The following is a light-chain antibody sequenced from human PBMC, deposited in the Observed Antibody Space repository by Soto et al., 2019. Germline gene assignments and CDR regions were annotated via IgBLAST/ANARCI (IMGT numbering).Light chain of an antibody. CDR3: GSWDSSLSAYV. Sequence: VLTQPPSVSAAPGQKVTISCSGSSSNIGGNSVSWYQQLPGTAPKLLIYDDNKRPSGIPDRFSGSKSGASATLGITGFQTGDEADYYCGSWDSSLSAYVFGTGTKV. CDR1: SSNIGGNS. J-gene: IGLJ1*01. CDR2: DDN. V-gene: IGLV1-51*01.